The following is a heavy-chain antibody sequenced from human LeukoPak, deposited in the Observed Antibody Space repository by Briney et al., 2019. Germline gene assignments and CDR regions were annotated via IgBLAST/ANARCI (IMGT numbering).Heavy chain of an antibody. V-gene: IGHV4-4*07. D-gene: IGHD6-19*01. CDR1: GGSINNYY. CDR3: ARGSSGWYSTDY. Sequence: SETLSLTCTVSGGSINNYYWSWIRQPAGKGLEWIGRIYSSGTTNYNPSLNSRVTMSVDTSKNQFSLKLSSVTAADTAVYYCARGSSGWYSTDYWGQGTLVTVSS. CDR2: IYSSGTT. J-gene: IGHJ4*02.